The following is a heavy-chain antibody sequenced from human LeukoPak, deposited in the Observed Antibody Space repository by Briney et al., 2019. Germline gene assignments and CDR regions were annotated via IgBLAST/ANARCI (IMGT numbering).Heavy chain of an antibody. Sequence: GGSLRLSCAASGFTFSSYSMNWVRQAPGKGLEWVSSISSSSSYVYYADSVKGRFTISRDNAKNSLYLQMNSLRAEDTAVYYCARGYCSSTSCYTPPDYWGQGTLVTVSS. CDR3: ARGYCSSTSCYTPPDY. CDR1: GFTFSSYS. V-gene: IGHV3-21*01. CDR2: ISSSSSYV. D-gene: IGHD2-2*02. J-gene: IGHJ4*02.